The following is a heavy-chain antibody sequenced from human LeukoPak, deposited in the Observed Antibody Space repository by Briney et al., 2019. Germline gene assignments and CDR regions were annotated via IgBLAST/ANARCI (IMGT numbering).Heavy chain of an antibody. V-gene: IGHV1-2*02. J-gene: IGHJ4*02. Sequence: ASVKVSCKASGYTFTGYYMHWVRQAPGQGLEWMGWINPNSGGTNYAQEFQGRVTMTRDTSISTAYMELSRLRSDDTAVYYCARTITMIVVVFDYWGQGTLVTVSS. CDR2: INPNSGGT. D-gene: IGHD3-22*01. CDR1: GYTFTGYY. CDR3: ARTITMIVVVFDY.